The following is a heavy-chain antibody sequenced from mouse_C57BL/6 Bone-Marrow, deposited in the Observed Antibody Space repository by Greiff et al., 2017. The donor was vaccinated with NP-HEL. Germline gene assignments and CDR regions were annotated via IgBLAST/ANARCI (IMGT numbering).Heavy chain of an antibody. CDR3: ARGYGSSTRDAMDY. Sequence: EVQLQQSGPELVKPGASVKIPCKASGYTFTDYNMDWVKQSHGKSLEWIGDINPNNGGTIYNQKFKGKATLTVDKSSSTAYMELRSLTSEDTAVYYCARGYGSSTRDAMDYWGQGTSVTVSS. V-gene: IGHV1-18*01. CDR2: INPNNGGT. J-gene: IGHJ4*01. CDR1: GYTFTDYN. D-gene: IGHD1-1*01.